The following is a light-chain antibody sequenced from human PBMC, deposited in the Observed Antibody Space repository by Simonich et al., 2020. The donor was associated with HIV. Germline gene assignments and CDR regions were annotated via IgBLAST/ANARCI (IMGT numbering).Light chain of an antibody. CDR3: QQYDNLPPKLT. CDR2: DAS. V-gene: IGKV1-33*01. CDR1: QDISNY. Sequence: DIQMTQSPSSLSASVGDRVTTPFQASQDISNYLNLYQQKPGKAPNLLIYDASNLETGVPSRFSGSGYETDFSFTISSLQPEDIATYYCQQYDNLPPKLTFGGGTKVEIK. J-gene: IGKJ4*01.